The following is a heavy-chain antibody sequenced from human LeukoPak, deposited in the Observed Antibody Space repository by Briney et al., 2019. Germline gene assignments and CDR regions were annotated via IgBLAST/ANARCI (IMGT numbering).Heavy chain of an antibody. D-gene: IGHD6-6*01. Sequence: SETLSLTCTVSGGSVSSGSYYWSWIRQPPGKGLEWIGYISYSGSTNYNPSLRSRVTISVDTSKNQFSLKLSSVTAADTAVYYCARGPPTIEYNAMDVWGQGTTVTVSS. V-gene: IGHV4-61*01. CDR1: GGSVSSGSYY. CDR3: ARGPPTIEYNAMDV. J-gene: IGHJ6*02. CDR2: ISYSGST.